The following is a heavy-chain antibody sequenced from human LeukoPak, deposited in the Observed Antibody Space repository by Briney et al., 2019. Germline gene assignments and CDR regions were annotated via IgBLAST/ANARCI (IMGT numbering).Heavy chain of an antibody. CDR1: GGTFSSYA. CDR2: IIPILGIA. J-gene: IGHJ6*02. CDR3: ARDTAMAPEDYYYGMDV. V-gene: IGHV1-69*04. D-gene: IGHD5-18*01. Sequence: ASVKVSCKASGGTFSSYAISWVRQAPGQGLEWMGRIIPILGIANYAQKFQGRVTITADKSTSTAYMELSSLRSEDTAVYYCARDTAMAPEDYYYGMDVWGQGTTVTVSS.